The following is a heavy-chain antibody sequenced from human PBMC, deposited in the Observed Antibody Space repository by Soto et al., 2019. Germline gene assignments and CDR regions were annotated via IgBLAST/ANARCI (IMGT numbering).Heavy chain of an antibody. D-gene: IGHD4-4*01. CDR3: VREGLQDDALDF. J-gene: IGHJ3*01. CDR1: GFTFSVYA. Sequence: QVHLVESGGGVVQPGRSLRLSCAASGFTFSVYALHWVRQAPGKGLDWLATMSYDGSNYGDSMKGRITISRDNSKNKLLLEMNSLRAEDTGVYYCVREGLQDDALDFWGQGTMVTVSS. V-gene: IGHV3-30-3*01. CDR2: MSYDGSN.